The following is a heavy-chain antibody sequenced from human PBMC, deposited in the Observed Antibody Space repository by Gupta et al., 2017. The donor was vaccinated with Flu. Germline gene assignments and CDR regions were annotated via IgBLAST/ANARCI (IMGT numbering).Heavy chain of an antibody. V-gene: IGHV3-23*01. D-gene: IGHD2-2*01. Sequence: EWVSSIRGAGHVAYYADSVKGRFTTSRDNSKNTLYREMNSLRGDDSALYYCVRGGDCSTTSCWLYGQGWFDPWGQGTLVTVSS. CDR2: IRGAGHVA. CDR3: VRGGDCSTTSCWLYGQGWFDP. J-gene: IGHJ5*02.